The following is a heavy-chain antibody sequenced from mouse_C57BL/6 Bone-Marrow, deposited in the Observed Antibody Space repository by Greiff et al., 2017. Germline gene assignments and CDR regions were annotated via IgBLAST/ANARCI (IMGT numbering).Heavy chain of an antibody. Sequence: DVHLVESGGGLVQPGASLKLSCESNEYEFPSHDMSWVRQTPEKRLELVAAINSDGGSTNYPDTMERRFIFSRDNTTKTLYLQRSSLRAEDTALYYCAGHGGFAYWGQGTLVTVSA. CDR1: EYEFPSHD. J-gene: IGHJ3*01. CDR2: INSDGGST. CDR3: AGHGGFAY. V-gene: IGHV5-2*01.